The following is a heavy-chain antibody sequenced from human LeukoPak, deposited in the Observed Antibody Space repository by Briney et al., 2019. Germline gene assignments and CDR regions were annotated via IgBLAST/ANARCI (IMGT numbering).Heavy chain of an antibody. J-gene: IGHJ4*02. Sequence: ASVKVSCKASGYTFTSYHMHWVRQAPGQGLEWMGWINPNSGGTNYAQKFQGRVTMTRDTSISTAYMELSRLRSDDTAVYYCARLKYQLLWSSRDYYFDYWGQGTLVTVSS. CDR3: ARLKYQLLWSSRDYYFDY. CDR2: INPNSGGT. CDR1: GYTFTSYH. V-gene: IGHV1-2*02. D-gene: IGHD2-2*01.